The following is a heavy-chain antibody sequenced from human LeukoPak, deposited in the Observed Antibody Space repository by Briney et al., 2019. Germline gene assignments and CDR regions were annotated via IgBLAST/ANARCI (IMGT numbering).Heavy chain of an antibody. J-gene: IGHJ4*02. CDR1: GFAFGSEA. Sequence: GGSLRLSCAVSGFAFGSEAMSWVRQSPARGLEWVASISPGGGTTYYADYVEGRFTIPRDKSNNTLYVQMNSLRAEDTAVYYCAKVRSGSANWALRIFDNWGQGTLVTVSS. CDR3: AKVRSGSANWALRIFDN. D-gene: IGHD1-1*01. CDR2: ISPGGGTT. V-gene: IGHV3-23*01.